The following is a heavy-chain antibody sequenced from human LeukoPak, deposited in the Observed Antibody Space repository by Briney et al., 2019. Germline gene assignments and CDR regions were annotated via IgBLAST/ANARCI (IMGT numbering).Heavy chain of an antibody. V-gene: IGHV3-23*01. CDR2: ISGSGGTT. J-gene: IGHJ4*02. Sequence: GGSLRLSCAASGFTFNNYAMNWVRQAPGKGLEWVSVISGSGGTTYYADSVKGRFTISRDSSKNTLFLQMNSLRVEDTAVYYCARDPPGIAASGTYYWGQGTLVTVSS. CDR1: GFTFNNYA. D-gene: IGHD6-13*01. CDR3: ARDPPGIAASGTYY.